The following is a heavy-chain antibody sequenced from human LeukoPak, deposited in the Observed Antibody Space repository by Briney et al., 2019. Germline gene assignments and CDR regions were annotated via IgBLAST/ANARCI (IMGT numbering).Heavy chain of an antibody. V-gene: IGHV3-7*01. CDR1: GFTFSSYW. J-gene: IGHJ3*02. CDR3: ARDIGPYDSSGYYDTFDI. CDR2: IRQDGNEK. D-gene: IGHD3-22*01. Sequence: PGGSLRLSCAASGFTFSSYWMTWVRQAPGKGLEWVANIRQDGNEKYYVDSVKGRFTISRDNAKNSLYLQMNSLRAEDTAVYYCARDIGPYDSSGYYDTFDIWGPGTMVTVSS.